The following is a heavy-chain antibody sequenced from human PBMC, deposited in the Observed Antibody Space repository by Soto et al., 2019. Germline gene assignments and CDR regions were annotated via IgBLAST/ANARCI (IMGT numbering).Heavy chain of an antibody. V-gene: IGHV3-33*01. CDR2: IWYDGSNK. J-gene: IGHJ4*02. CDR3: VSCSGGSRYSIYLDY. Sequence: GGSLRLSCAASGFTFSSYGMHWVRQAPGKGLEWVAVIWYDGSNKYYADSVKGRFTISRDNSKNTLYLQMSSLRAEDTAVYYCVSCSGGSRYSIYLDYWGQGTLVTVSS. CDR1: GFTFSSYG. D-gene: IGHD2-15*01.